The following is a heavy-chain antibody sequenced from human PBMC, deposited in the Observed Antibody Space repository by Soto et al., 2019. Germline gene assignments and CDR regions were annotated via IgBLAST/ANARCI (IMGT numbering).Heavy chain of an antibody. D-gene: IGHD3-10*01. CDR3: AGDLRYYYGSGSLFPSAGYYYYFGMDV. V-gene: IGHV3-21*01. Sequence: GGSLRLSCAASGFTFSSYSMNWVRQAPGKGLEWVSSISSSSSYIYYADSVKGRFTISRDNAKNSLYLQMNSLRAEDTAVYYCAGDLRYYYGSGSLFPSAGYYYYFGMDVWGQGTTVTVSS. CDR2: ISSSSSYI. CDR1: GFTFSSYS. J-gene: IGHJ6*02.